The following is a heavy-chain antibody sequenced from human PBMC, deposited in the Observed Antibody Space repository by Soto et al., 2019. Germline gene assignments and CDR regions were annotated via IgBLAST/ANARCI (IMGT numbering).Heavy chain of an antibody. CDR1: GFTFSNAW. CDR2: IKSKTDGGTT. V-gene: IGHV3-15*01. J-gene: IGHJ6*02. D-gene: IGHD3-9*01. Sequence: EVQLVESGGGLVKPGGSLRLSCAASGFTFSNAWMTWVRQAPGKGLEWVGRIKSKTDGGTTDYAAPVKGRFTFSRDDSENTLYLQMNSLKAEDTAVYYCTTDPILTGYYSYYYYYGMDVWGQGTTVTVSS. CDR3: TTDPILTGYYSYYYYYGMDV.